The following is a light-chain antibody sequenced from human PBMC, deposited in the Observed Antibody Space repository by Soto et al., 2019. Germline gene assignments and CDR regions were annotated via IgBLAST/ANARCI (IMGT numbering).Light chain of an antibody. CDR3: SSYTSSSTPV. CDR2: EVS. CDR1: SSDVGGYNY. Sequence: QSVLTQPASVSGSPGQSITISCTGTSSDVGGYNYVSWYQQHPGKAPKLMIYEVSNRPSGVSNRFSGSKPGNTASLTISGLQAEDEADYYCSSYTSSSTPVFGGGIKLTVL. J-gene: IGLJ2*01. V-gene: IGLV2-14*01.